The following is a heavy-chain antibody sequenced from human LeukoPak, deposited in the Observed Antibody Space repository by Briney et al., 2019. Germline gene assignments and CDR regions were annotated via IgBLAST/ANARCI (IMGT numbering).Heavy chain of an antibody. V-gene: IGHV4-34*01. Sequence: PSETLSLTCAVYGGSFSDYYWTWIRQPSGKGLEWIGEINHVETANYNPSLKSRVAISVDTSKSQFSLRLNSVTAADTAVYYCARPGDISSWYDYWGQGTVVTVSS. CDR1: GGSFSDYY. J-gene: IGHJ4*02. CDR2: INHVETA. CDR3: ARPGDISSWYDY. D-gene: IGHD6-13*01.